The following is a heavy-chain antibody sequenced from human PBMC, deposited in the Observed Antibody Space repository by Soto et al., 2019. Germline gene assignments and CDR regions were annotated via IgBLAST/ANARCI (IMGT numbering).Heavy chain of an antibody. CDR3: AKEGDFWGGSPHVYYYMEV. Sequence: GYLRLSCAASGFGFRIYSMFWVRQAPGKGLGWVSSITGNAYNTYYADSLKGRFTTSRDNSKNTVYLQMNSLRVDDTAIYFCAKEGDFWGGSPHVYYYMEVWGEGTSVTVSS. J-gene: IGHJ6*03. D-gene: IGHD3-3*01. V-gene: IGHV3-23*01. CDR2: ITGNAYNT. CDR1: GFGFRIYS.